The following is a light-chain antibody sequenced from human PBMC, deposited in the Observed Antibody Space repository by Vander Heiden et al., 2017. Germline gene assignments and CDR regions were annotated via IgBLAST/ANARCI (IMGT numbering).Light chain of an antibody. V-gene: IGLV6-57*01. Sequence: NFMLTQPHSVSESPGKTVTISCTRSSGSIASTYVHAYQQRPGSSPTTVIYEDNRRPSGVPDRFSCSIDSSSNSASLTISGLKTEDEADYYCQSYDSSNHVVFGGGTKLTVL. J-gene: IGLJ2*01. CDR2: EDN. CDR1: SGSIASTY. CDR3: QSYDSSNHVV.